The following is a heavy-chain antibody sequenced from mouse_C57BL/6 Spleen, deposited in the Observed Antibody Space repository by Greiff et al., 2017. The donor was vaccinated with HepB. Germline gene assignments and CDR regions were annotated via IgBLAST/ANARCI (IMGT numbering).Heavy chain of an antibody. J-gene: IGHJ1*03. Sequence: QVQLKESGAELVRPGTSVKMSCKASGYTFTNYWIGWAKQRPGHGLEWIGDIYPGGGYTNYNEKFKGKATLTADKSSSTAYMQFSSLTSEDSAIYFCARSDYSNWYFDVWGTGTTVTVSS. CDR2: IYPGGGYT. D-gene: IGHD2-5*01. CDR3: ARSDYSNWYFDV. V-gene: IGHV1-63*01. CDR1: GYTFTNYW.